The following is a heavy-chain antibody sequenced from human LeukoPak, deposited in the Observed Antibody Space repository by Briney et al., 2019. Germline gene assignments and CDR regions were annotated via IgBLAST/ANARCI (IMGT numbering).Heavy chain of an antibody. CDR3: AGGSGWIIDS. D-gene: IGHD6-19*01. J-gene: IGHJ4*02. V-gene: IGHV3-7*01. CDR1: GFTFTNSW. Sequence: PGGSLRLSCTVSGFTFTNSWMNWVRQAPGKGLEWVANIQRDGSSENYVDSVKGRFTISRDNAKNSLYLQMNSLRAEDTALYCCAGGSGWIIDSWGQGTLVTVSS. CDR2: IQRDGSSE.